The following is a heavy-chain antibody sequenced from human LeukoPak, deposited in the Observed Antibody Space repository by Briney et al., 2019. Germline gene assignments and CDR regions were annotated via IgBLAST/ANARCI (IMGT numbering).Heavy chain of an antibody. CDR1: GGSFSGYF. V-gene: IGHV4-34*01. D-gene: IGHD2-15*01. J-gene: IGHJ4*02. CDR3: ARVHCSGGSCYSIDY. Sequence: SETLSLTCAVYGGSFSGYFWSWIRQPPGKGLEWTGEINHSGSTNYNPSLKSRVTISVDTSKSQFSLKLSSVTAADTAVYYCARVHCSGGSCYSIDYWGQGTLVTVSS. CDR2: INHSGST.